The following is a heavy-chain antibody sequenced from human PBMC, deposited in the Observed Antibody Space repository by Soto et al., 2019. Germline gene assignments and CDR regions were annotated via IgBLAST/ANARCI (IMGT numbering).Heavy chain of an antibody. CDR1: GASIRSPDYY. J-gene: IGHJ5*02. CDR2: IYYNGNT. Sequence: SETLSLTCTVSGASIRSPDYYWSWIRQPPGKGLEWVGHIYYNGNTYDNPSLKSRLTISVDTSKNQFSLKLSSVTAADTAVYYCARDLSPDSSGYSDWFDPWGQGTLVTVSS. D-gene: IGHD3-22*01. V-gene: IGHV4-30-4*01. CDR3: ARDLSPDSSGYSDWFDP.